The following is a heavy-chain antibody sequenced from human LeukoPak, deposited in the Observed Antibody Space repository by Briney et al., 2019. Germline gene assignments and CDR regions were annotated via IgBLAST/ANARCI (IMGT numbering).Heavy chain of an antibody. CDR1: GFAFTTST. CDR2: ISYDGSNK. D-gene: IGHD6-19*01. V-gene: IGHV3-30*18. J-gene: IGHJ4*02. Sequence: GGSLRLSCTASGFAFTTSTMNWVRQAPGKGLEWVAVISYDGSNKYYADSVKGRFTISRDNSKNTLYLQMNSLRAEDTAVYYCAKDFKAGYSSGWYDYWGQGTLVTVSS. CDR3: AKDFKAGYSSGWYDY.